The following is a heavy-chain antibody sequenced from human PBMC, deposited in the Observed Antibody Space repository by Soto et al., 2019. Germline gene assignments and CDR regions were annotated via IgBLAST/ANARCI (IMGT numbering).Heavy chain of an antibody. J-gene: IGHJ4*01. CDR2: ISISSSDR. Sequence: SXRLSFAASGFTLRTYTMNWVRQAPGKGLEWVSSISISSSDRYYADSVRGRFTISRDNAKNALYLQMNSLRADDTAVYFCVRGMNPLFGGQGTLVTVSS. CDR1: GFTLRTYT. CDR3: VRGMNPLF. V-gene: IGHV3-21*06.